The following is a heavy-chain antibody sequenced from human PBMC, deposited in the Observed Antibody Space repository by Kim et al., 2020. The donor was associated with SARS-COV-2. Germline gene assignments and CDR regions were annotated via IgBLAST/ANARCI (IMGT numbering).Heavy chain of an antibody. CDR2: INWNSNSI. V-gene: IGHV3-9*01. J-gene: IGHJ4*02. D-gene: IGHD3-3*01. Sequence: GGSLRLSCAASGFNFDEYAMHWVRQAPGKGLEWVSSINWNSNSIAYADSVEGRFTISRDNAKNSLFLQMNSLTTEDTALYYCAKDKPRAGNFWSGSRFFDFWGQGTLVTVSS. CDR3: AKDKPRAGNFWSGSRFFDF. CDR1: GFNFDEYA.